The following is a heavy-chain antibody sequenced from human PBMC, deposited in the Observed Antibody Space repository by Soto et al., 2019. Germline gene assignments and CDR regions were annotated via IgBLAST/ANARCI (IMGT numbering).Heavy chain of an antibody. CDR1: GFTFDDYA. Sequence: EVQLVESGGGLVQPGRSLRLSCAASGFTFDDYAMHWVRQAPGKGLEWVSGISWNSGSIGYADSVKGRFTISRDNAKNSLYLQMNSLRAEDTALYYCAKGGGSGSYYFYYYYYYMDVWGKGTTVTVSS. V-gene: IGHV3-9*01. CDR3: AKGGGSGSYYFYYYYYYMDV. D-gene: IGHD3-10*01. J-gene: IGHJ6*03. CDR2: ISWNSGSI.